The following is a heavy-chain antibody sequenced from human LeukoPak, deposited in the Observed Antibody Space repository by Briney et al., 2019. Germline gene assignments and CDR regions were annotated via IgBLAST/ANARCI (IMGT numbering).Heavy chain of an antibody. D-gene: IGHD2-15*01. Sequence: GGSLRRSCAASGFTFSSYWMSWVRQAPGKGLEWVANIKQDGSEKYYVDSVKGRFTISRDNAKNSLYLQMNSLRAQDTAVYYCARDQHCSGGSCYSRAFDIWGQGTMVTVSS. CDR3: ARDQHCSGGSCYSRAFDI. CDR1: GFTFSSYW. CDR2: IKQDGSEK. V-gene: IGHV3-7*03. J-gene: IGHJ3*02.